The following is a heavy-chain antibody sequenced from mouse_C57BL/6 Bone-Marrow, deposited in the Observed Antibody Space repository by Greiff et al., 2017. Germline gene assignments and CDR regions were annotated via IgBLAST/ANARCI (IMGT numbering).Heavy chain of an antibody. CDR1: GYTFTSYW. D-gene: IGHD3-3*01. CDR3: EILGVYYYAMDY. CDR2: IHPSDSDT. J-gene: IGHJ4*01. Sequence: QVQLKQPGAELVKPGASVKVSCKASGYTFTSYWMHWVKQRPGQGLEWIGRIHPSDSDTNYNQKFKGKATLTVDKSSSTAYMQLSSLTSEDSAVYYCEILGVYYYAMDYWGQGTSVTVSS. V-gene: IGHV1-74*01.